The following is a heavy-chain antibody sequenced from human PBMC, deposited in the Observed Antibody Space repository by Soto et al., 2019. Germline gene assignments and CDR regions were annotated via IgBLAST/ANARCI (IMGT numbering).Heavy chain of an antibody. J-gene: IGHJ4*02. D-gene: IGHD1-26*01. Sequence: EVQLVESGGGLVQPGGSLRLSCAASGFTFSSYEMNWVRQAPGKGLEWVSYISSSGSTIYYADSVKGRFTISRDNAKNSLYLQMNSLRAEDTAVYYCVRDDTWELRLAGWGQGTLVTVSS. CDR2: ISSSGSTI. CDR3: VRDDTWELRLAG. CDR1: GFTFSSYE. V-gene: IGHV3-48*03.